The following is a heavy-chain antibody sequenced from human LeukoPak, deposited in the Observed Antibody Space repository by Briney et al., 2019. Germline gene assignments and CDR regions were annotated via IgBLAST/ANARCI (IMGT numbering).Heavy chain of an antibody. CDR3: ARGFLDYYYGMDV. Sequence: GGSPRLSCAASGFIFSDYTMNWVRQAPGKGLEWVSSINSGSSDIYYADSVKGRFTISRDNAKNSLYLQMNSLRVEDTAVYYCARGFLDYYYGMDVWGLGTTVTVSS. J-gene: IGHJ6*02. V-gene: IGHV3-21*01. CDR2: INSGSSDI. CDR1: GFIFSDYT.